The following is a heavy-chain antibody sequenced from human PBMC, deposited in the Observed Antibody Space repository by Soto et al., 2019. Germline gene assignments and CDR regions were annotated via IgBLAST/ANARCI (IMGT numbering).Heavy chain of an antibody. CDR3: ARRSSDNWFDP. D-gene: IGHD3-10*01. Sequence: SETPSLTCAVSGGSISSGGYSWSWIRQPPGKGLEWIGYIYHSGSTYYNPSLKSRVTISVDRSKNQFSLKLSSVTAADTAVYYCARRSSDNWFDPWGQGTQVTVSS. CDR2: IYHSGST. CDR1: GGSISSGGYS. V-gene: IGHV4-30-2*01. J-gene: IGHJ5*02.